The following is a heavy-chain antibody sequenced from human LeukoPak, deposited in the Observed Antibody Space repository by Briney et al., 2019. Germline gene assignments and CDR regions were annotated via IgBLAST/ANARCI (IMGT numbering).Heavy chain of an antibody. D-gene: IGHD6-19*01. V-gene: IGHV4-30-4*01. Sequence: SETLSLTCTVSGGSISSGDYYWSWIRQPAGKGLEWIGYIYYSGSTYYNPSLKSRVTISVDTSKNQFSLKLSSVTAADTAVYYCAREPQDHSSEDYWGQGTLVTVSS. J-gene: IGHJ4*02. CDR2: IYYSGST. CDR1: GGSISSGDYY. CDR3: AREPQDHSSEDY.